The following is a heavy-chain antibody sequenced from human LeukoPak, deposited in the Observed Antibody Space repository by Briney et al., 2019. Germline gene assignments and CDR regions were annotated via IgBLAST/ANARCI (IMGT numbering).Heavy chain of an antibody. CDR1: GFTFSSYS. CDR2: ISSSSSYI. J-gene: IGHJ4*02. CDR3: ARDSGYVIYYFDY. D-gene: IGHD5-12*01. Sequence: SGGSLRLSCAASGFTFSSYSMNWVRQAPGKGLEWVSSISSSSSYIYYADSVKGRFTISRDNAKNSLYLQMNSLRAEDTAVYYCARDSGYVIYYFDYWGQGTLVTVSS. V-gene: IGHV3-21*01.